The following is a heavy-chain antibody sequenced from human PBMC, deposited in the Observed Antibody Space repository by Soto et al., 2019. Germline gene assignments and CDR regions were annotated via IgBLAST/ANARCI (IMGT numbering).Heavy chain of an antibody. CDR3: AREHGYSSGWYSGDWFDP. J-gene: IGHJ5*02. CDR2: IYYSGST. V-gene: IGHV4-59*01. D-gene: IGHD6-19*01. CDR1: GGSISSYY. Sequence: SETLSLTCTVSGGSISSYYWSWIRQPPGKGLEWIGYIYYSGSTNYNPSLKSRVTISVDTSKNQFSLKLSSVTAADTAVYYCAREHGYSSGWYSGDWFDPWGQGNLVTVSS.